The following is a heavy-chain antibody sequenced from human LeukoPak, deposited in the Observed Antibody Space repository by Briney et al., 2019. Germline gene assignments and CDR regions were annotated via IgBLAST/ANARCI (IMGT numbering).Heavy chain of an antibody. CDR3: AKDGPGGYYYGSTLGY. D-gene: IGHD3-10*01. Sequence: GGSLRLSCAASGFSFRSYGMHWVRQAPGKGLEWVAFIRYDGSNKYYADSVKGRFTISRDNSKNTLYLQMNSLRAEDTAVYYCAKDGPGGYYYGSTLGYWGQGTLAPSPQ. CDR1: GFSFRSYG. V-gene: IGHV3-30*02. CDR2: IRYDGSNK. J-gene: IGHJ4*02.